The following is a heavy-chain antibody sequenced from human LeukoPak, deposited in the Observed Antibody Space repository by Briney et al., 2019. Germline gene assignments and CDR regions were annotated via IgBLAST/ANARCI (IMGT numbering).Heavy chain of an antibody. D-gene: IGHD6-19*01. CDR1: GGTFSSYA. V-gene: IGHV1-69*05. Sequence: SVKVSCKASGGTFSSYAISWVRQAPGQGLERMGGIIPIFGTANYAQKFQGRVTITTDESTSTAYMELSSLRSEDTAVYYCARDRFSSGWPEGWFDPWGQGTLVTVSS. CDR3: ARDRFSSGWPEGWFDP. CDR2: IIPIFGTA. J-gene: IGHJ5*02.